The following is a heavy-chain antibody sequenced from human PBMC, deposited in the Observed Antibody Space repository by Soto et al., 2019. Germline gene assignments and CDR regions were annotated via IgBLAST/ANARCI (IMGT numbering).Heavy chain of an antibody. V-gene: IGHV1-18*01. CDR1: GYTFTSCG. Sequence: ASVKGSCKASGYTFTSCGISWARQAPGQGLEWMGWISAYNGNTNYAQKLQGRVTMTTDTSTSTAYMELRSLRSDDTAVYYCANTRGYSYGCDYWGQGTLVNVSS. CDR2: ISAYNGNT. CDR3: ANTRGYSYGCDY. J-gene: IGHJ4*02. D-gene: IGHD5-18*01.